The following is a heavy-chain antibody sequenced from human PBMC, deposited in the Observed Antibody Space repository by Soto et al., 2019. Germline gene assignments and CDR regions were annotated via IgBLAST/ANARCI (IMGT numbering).Heavy chain of an antibody. CDR1: GFTFSSYG. V-gene: IGHV3-33*01. Sequence: VGSLRLSCAASGFTFSSYGVHWVRQAPGKGLEWVAVIWYDGSSEYYTESVKGRFTISRDNSKNTLYLQMNSLRAEDTAVYYCARVPGSGTYYDNRIANDAFDIWGQGTMVTVSS. CDR2: IWYDGSSE. CDR3: ARVPGSGTYYDNRIANDAFDI. J-gene: IGHJ3*02. D-gene: IGHD3-10*01.